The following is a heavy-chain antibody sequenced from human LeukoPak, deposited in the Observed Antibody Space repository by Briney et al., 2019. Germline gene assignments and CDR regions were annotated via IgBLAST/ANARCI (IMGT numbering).Heavy chain of an antibody. V-gene: IGHV1-69*13. CDR3: ARDSSPSGGYYYYMDV. CDR2: IIPIFGTA. D-gene: IGHD6-6*01. J-gene: IGHJ6*03. Sequence: SVKVSCKASGGTFSSYAISWVRQAPGQGLEWIGGIIPIFGTANYAQKFQGRVTITADESTSTAYMELSSLRSEDTAVYYCARDSSPSGGYYYYMDVWGKGTTATVSS. CDR1: GGTFSSYA.